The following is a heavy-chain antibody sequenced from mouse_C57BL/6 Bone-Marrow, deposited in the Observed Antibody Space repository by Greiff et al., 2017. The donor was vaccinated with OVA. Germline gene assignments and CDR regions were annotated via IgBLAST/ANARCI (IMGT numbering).Heavy chain of an antibody. CDR3: ARITTVEWYFDV. J-gene: IGHJ1*03. CDR2: IDPSDSYT. Sequence: VQLQQPGAELVRPGTSVKLSCKASGYTFTSYWMHWVKQRPGQGLEWIGVIDPSDSYTNYNQKFKGKATLTVDTSSSTAYMQLSSLTSEDSAVYYCARITTVEWYFDVWGTGTTVTVSS. V-gene: IGHV1-59*01. D-gene: IGHD1-1*01. CDR1: GYTFTSYW.